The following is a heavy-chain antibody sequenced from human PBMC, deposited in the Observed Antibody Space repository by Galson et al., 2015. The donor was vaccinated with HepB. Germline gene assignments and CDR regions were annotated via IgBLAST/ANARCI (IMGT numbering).Heavy chain of an antibody. CDR3: AKELYSSSVDPDY. CDR1: YA. D-gene: IGHD6-6*01. Sequence: YAMSWVRQAPGKGLEWVSAISGSGGSTYYADSVKGRFTISRDNSKNTLYLQMNSLRAEDTAVYYCAKELYSSSVDPDYWGQGTLVTVSS. CDR2: ISGSGGST. V-gene: IGHV3-23*01. J-gene: IGHJ4*02.